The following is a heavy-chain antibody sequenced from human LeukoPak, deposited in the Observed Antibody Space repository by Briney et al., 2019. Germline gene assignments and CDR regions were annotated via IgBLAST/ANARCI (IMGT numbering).Heavy chain of an antibody. V-gene: IGHV4-30-4*01. CDR2: IYYSGST. Sequence: SETLSLTCTVSGGSISSGDYYWSWIRQPPGKGLEWIGYIYYSGSTYYNPSLKSRVTISVDTSKNQFSLKLSSVTAADTAVYYCASITMVRGVTGYYYYGMDVWGQGTTVTVSS. J-gene: IGHJ6*02. CDR1: GGSISSGDYY. D-gene: IGHD3-10*01. CDR3: ASITMVRGVTGYYYYGMDV.